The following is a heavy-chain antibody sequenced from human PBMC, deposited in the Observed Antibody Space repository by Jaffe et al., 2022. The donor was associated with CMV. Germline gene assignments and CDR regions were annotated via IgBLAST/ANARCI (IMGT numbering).Heavy chain of an antibody. CDR2: ISWDGGST. Sequence: EVQLVESGGVVVQPGGSLRLSCAASGFTFDDYTMHWVRQAPGKGLEWVSLISWDGGSTYYADSVKGRFTISRDNSKNSLYLQMNSLRTEDTALYYCAKDGKSGRGYSYGYFDYWGQGTLVTVSS. CDR1: GFTFDDYT. D-gene: IGHD5-18*01. CDR3: AKDGKSGRGYSYGYFDY. J-gene: IGHJ4*02. V-gene: IGHV3-43*01.